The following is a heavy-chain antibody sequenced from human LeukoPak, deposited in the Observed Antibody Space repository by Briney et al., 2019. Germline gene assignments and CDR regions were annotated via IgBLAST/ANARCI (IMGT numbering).Heavy chain of an antibody. J-gene: IGHJ4*02. D-gene: IGHD4-11*01. V-gene: IGHV4-39*01. CDR2: IFYSGRT. CDR3: ASTLQKLPDY. CDR1: GGSISGSNYY. Sequence: SETLSLTCIVSGGSISGSNYYWGWIRQPPGMGLEWIGSIFYSGRTYFNPSLKSRVTISVDTSKNQFSLKLSSVTAADTAVYYCASTLQKLPDYWGPGTLVTVSS.